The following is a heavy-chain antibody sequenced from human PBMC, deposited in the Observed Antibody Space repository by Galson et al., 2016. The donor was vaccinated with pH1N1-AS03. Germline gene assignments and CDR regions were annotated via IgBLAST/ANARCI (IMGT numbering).Heavy chain of an antibody. CDR1: GFKFETYS. CDR3: ARVSSSGWYGNEDALDK. J-gene: IGHJ3*02. Sequence: SLRLSCPASGFKFETYSMHWVRQAPGKGLDWLSIVSHDGGNRNYADSVKGRFTISRDNSKNTLFLQMNNLRVEDTAVYYCARVSSSGWYGNEDALDKWGPGTLVTVSS. D-gene: IGHD6-19*01. CDR2: VSHDGGNR. V-gene: IGHV3-30*14.